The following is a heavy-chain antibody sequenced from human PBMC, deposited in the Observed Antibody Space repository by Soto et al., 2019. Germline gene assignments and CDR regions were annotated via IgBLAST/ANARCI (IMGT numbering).Heavy chain of an antibody. CDR3: ARDGDITGTYYSGMDV. CDR1: GYTFTSYY. J-gene: IGHJ6*02. V-gene: IGHV1-46*01. D-gene: IGHD1-20*01. Sequence: ASVKVSCKASGYTFTSYYMHWVRQAPGQGLEWMGIINPSGGSTSYAQKFQGRVTMTRDTSTSTVYMELSSLRSEDTAVYYCARDGDITGTYYSGMDVWGQGTTVTVSS. CDR2: INPSGGST.